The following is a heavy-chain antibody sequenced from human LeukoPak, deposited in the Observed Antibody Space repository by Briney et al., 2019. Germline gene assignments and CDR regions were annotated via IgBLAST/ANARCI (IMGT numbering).Heavy chain of an antibody. J-gene: IGHJ4*02. Sequence: GGSLRLSCAASGFTFDDYAMHWVRQAPGKGLEWVSGISWSSGSIGYADSVKGRFTISRDNAKNSLYLQMNSLRAEDTALYYCAKDKSGSLDYWGQGTLVTVSS. CDR2: ISWSSGSI. CDR1: GFTFDDYA. D-gene: IGHD1-26*01. CDR3: AKDKSGSLDY. V-gene: IGHV3-9*01.